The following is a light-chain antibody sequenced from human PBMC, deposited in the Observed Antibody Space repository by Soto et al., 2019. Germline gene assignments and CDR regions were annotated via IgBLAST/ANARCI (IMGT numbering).Light chain of an antibody. V-gene: IGLV2-8*01. J-gene: IGLJ3*02. CDR3: SSHTSGGTRV. Sequence: QSALTQPPSASGSPGQSVTISCTGTSSDVGAYNYVSWYQQHPGKAPKFIIYEVSKRPSGVPDRFSGSKSGNTASLTVSGLQAEDEADYYCSSHTSGGTRVFGGGTKLTVL. CDR2: EVS. CDR1: SSDVGAYNY.